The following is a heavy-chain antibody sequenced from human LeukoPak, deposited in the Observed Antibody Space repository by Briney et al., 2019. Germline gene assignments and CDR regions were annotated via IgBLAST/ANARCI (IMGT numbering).Heavy chain of an antibody. CDR3: ARFSDGYSLGGYYFDY. J-gene: IGHJ4*02. Sequence: PSETLSLTCTVSGGSISSSSYYWGWIRQPPGKGLEWIGSIYYSGSTYYNPSLKSRVTISVDTSKNQFSLKLSSVTAADTAAYYCARFSDGYSLGGYYFDYWGQGTLVTVSS. V-gene: IGHV4-39*01. CDR1: GGSISSSSYY. D-gene: IGHD5-24*01. CDR2: IYYSGST.